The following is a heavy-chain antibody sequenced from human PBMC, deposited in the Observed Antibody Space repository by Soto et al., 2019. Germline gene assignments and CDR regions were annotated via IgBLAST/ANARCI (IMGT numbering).Heavy chain of an antibody. CDR3: ARGNPFNYAGFDV. Sequence: ASVKVSCKASGYTFSDFDINWLRQAAGQGPEWMGWMNAKSGDTFSAQRLQGKFNMTWDTSLSTAYMEVGSLTSDDAAIYYCARGNPFNYAGFDVCGQGTTVIVS. J-gene: IGHJ6*02. V-gene: IGHV1-8*01. D-gene: IGHD3-16*01. CDR2: MNAKSGDT. CDR1: GYTFSDFD.